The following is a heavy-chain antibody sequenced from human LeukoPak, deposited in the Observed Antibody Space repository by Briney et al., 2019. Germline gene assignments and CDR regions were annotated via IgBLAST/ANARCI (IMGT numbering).Heavy chain of an antibody. CDR2: ITWDGSNT. Sequence: GGSLRLSCVASGFTFDDYTMHWVRQAPGKGLEWVSLITWDGSNTYYADSVKGRFTISRDNSKNSLYLQMNSLRAEDTALYYCAKDLAGDSYWGQGTLVTVSS. D-gene: IGHD7-27*01. CDR3: AKDLAGDSY. J-gene: IGHJ4*02. CDR1: GFTFDDYT. V-gene: IGHV3-43*01.